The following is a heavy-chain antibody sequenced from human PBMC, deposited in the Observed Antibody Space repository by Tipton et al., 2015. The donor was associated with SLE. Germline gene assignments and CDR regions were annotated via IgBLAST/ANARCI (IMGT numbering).Heavy chain of an antibody. CDR1: GGSISTEPYY. D-gene: IGHD5-12*01. J-gene: IGHJ4*02. CDR2: IYYSGTT. V-gene: IGHV4-31*03. CDR3: ARHAGGYDFEDYFDY. Sequence: TLSLTCTVSGGSISTEPYYWSWIRQSPGKGLEWIGYIYYSGTTYYNPSLKSRVTISLDSSKNQFSLKLSSVTAADTAVYYCARHAGGYDFEDYFDYWGQGTLVTVSS.